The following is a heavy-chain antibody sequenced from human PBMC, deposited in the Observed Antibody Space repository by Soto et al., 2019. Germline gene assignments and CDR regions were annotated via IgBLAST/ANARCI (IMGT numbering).Heavy chain of an antibody. CDR1: GGSISSGGYY. J-gene: IGHJ5*02. V-gene: IGHV4-31*03. D-gene: IGHD3-10*01. Sequence: SETLSLTCTVSGGSISSGGYYWSWIRQHPGKGLEWIGYIYYSGSTYYNPSLKSRVTISVDTSKNQFSLKLSSVTAADTAVYYCARGGRRGYHGSGSYIYWFDPWGQGTLVTVSS. CDR3: ARGGRRGYHGSGSYIYWFDP. CDR2: IYYSGST.